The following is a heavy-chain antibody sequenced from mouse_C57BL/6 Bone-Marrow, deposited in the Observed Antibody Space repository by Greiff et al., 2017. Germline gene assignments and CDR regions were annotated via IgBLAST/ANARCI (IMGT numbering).Heavy chain of an antibody. CDR3: SRWGYAMDY. CDR1: GYTFTGYW. J-gene: IGHJ4*01. Sequence: QVQLQQSGAELMKPGASVKLSCKATGYTFTGYWIAWVKQRPGHGLEWIGEILPGSGSTNYNEKFKGKATFTADTSSITAYMQLSSLTAEDAAIYHCSRWGYAMDYWGTGTSVTVSS. V-gene: IGHV1-9*01. CDR2: ILPGSGST.